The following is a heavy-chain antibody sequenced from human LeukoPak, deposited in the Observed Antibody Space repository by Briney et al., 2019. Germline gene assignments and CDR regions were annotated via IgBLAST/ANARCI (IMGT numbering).Heavy chain of an antibody. CDR2: IYYSGST. CDR3: ARGRATIFGVVIRDAFDI. CDR1: GGSISSYY. D-gene: IGHD3-3*01. J-gene: IGHJ3*02. V-gene: IGHV4-59*12. Sequence: PSETLSLTCTVSGGSISSYYWSWIRQPPGKGLEWIGYIYYSGSTNYNPSLKSRVTISVDTSKNQFSLKLSSVTAADTAVYYCARGRATIFGVVIRDAFDIWGQGTMVTVSS.